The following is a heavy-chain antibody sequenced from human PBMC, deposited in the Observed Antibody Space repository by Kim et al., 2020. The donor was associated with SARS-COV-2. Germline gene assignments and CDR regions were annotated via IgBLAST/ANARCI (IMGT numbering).Heavy chain of an antibody. D-gene: IGHD3-10*01. CDR2: ISYDGSTK. CDR3: ARDEYMVRGVIIGYYYYGMDV. V-gene: IGHV3-33*05. CDR1: GFTLSSYG. J-gene: IGHJ6*02. Sequence: GGSLRLSCAASGFTLSSYGMHWVSQAPGKGLEWLAVISYDGSTKYYADSVMGRFTISRDNSEKTLYLQMNSLRAEDTAVYYCARDEYMVRGVIIGYYYYGMDVWGQGTTVTVAS.